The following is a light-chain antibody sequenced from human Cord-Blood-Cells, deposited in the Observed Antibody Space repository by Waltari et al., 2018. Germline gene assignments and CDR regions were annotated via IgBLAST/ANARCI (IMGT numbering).Light chain of an antibody. Sequence: QSALTQPRPVSGSPGQSVTISCTGTSSDVGGYNYVSGYPQHPGKAPKLMMYDGSKRPSGVPDRFSGSKSGNTASLTISGLQAEDEADYYSCSYAGSYNYVCGTGTKVTVL. J-gene: IGLJ1*01. CDR2: DGS. CDR1: SSDVGGYNY. V-gene: IGLV2-11*01. CDR3: CSYAGSYNYV.